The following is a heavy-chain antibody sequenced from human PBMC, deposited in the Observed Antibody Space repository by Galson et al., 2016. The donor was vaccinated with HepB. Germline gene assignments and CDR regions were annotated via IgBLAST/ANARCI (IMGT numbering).Heavy chain of an antibody. D-gene: IGHD2/OR15-2a*01. CDR2: IDLSDSYT. Sequence: QSGAEVKKPGESLRISCKGSGDTFSNDWISWVRQMPGKGLEWMGRIDLSDSYTKYSPSFEGHVTLSVDTTINTAYLQWDSLKASDTAMYYCARLGVLATTRYYYAMDVWGQGTTVTVSS. CDR1: GDTFSNDW. V-gene: IGHV5-10-1*01. CDR3: ARLGVLATTRYYYAMDV. J-gene: IGHJ6*02.